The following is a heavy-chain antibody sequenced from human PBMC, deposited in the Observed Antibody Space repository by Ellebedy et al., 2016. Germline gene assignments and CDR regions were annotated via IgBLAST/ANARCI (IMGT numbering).Heavy chain of an antibody. Sequence: GGSLRLXXAASGFTFSSYAMHWVRQAPGKGLEWVAVISYDGSNKYYADSVKGRFTISRDNSKNTLYLQMNSLRAEDTAVYYCARDWRYYMDVWGKGTTVTVSS. CDR3: ARDWRYYMDV. CDR1: GFTFSSYA. J-gene: IGHJ6*03. CDR2: ISYDGSNK. V-gene: IGHV3-30-3*01.